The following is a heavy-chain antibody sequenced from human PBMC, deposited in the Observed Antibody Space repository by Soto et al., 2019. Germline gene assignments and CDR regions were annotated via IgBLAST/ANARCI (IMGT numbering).Heavy chain of an antibody. V-gene: IGHV1-8*01. CDR2: MNPGSGNT. Sequence: APVKVASKASGYTFTNSEIDWVRQATGQGLEWMGWMNPGSGNTGYAHKFQGRVTMTRNISISTAYMELSRLGSDDTAIYYCARMAASGSLNWFDPWGQGTLVTVSS. D-gene: IGHD3-10*01. CDR1: GYTFTNSE. CDR3: ARMAASGSLNWFDP. J-gene: IGHJ5*02.